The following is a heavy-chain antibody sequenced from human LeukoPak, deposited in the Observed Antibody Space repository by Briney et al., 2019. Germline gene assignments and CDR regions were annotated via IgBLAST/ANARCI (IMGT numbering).Heavy chain of an antibody. CDR2: INPNSGGT. J-gene: IGHJ4*02. D-gene: IGHD4-17*01. CDR1: GYTFTGYY. V-gene: IGHV1-2*02. CDR3: ARDHGTDYGDAPSDY. Sequence: ASVKVSCKASGYTFTGYYMHWVRQAPGQGLEWMGWINPNSGGTNYAQKFQGRVTMTRDTSISTAYMELSRLRSDDTAVYYCARDHGTDYGDAPSDYWGQGTLVTASS.